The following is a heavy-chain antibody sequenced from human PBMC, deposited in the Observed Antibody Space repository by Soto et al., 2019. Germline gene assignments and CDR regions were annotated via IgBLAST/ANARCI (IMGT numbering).Heavy chain of an antibody. Sequence: PGESLKISCKGSGYSFTSYWISWVRQMPGKGLEWMGRIDPTDSYTNYSPSFQGHVTISADKSITTAHLQWSRLKASDTAMYYCARHWVAVAGTEERLDPWGQGTLVTVSS. CDR3: ARHWVAVAGTEERLDP. CDR1: GYSFTSYW. J-gene: IGHJ5*02. CDR2: IDPTDSYT. D-gene: IGHD6-19*01. V-gene: IGHV5-10-1*01.